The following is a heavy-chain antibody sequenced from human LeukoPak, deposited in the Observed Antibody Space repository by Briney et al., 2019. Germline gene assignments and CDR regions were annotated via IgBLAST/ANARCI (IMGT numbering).Heavy chain of an antibody. CDR3: VGGSYYFDY. Sequence: GGSLRLSCAASGFTFSSYWMHWVRQAPGKGLVWVSRINSDGSTTSYADSVKGRITISRDNAKNTLYLQMNSLRTEDTAVYYCVGGSYYFDYWGQGTLVTVSS. V-gene: IGHV3-74*01. CDR2: INSDGSTT. D-gene: IGHD1-26*01. CDR1: GFTFSSYW. J-gene: IGHJ4*02.